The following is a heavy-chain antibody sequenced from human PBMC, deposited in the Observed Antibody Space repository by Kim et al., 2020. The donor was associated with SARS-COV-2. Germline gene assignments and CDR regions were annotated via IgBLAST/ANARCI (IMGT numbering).Heavy chain of an antibody. D-gene: IGHD2-15*01. CDR1: GFTFSNYA. CDR2: ISGTGDRS. Sequence: GGSLRLSCAASGFTFSNYAMHWVRQAPGKGLEWVSAISGTGDRSYYAASVKGRFTMSRDNSKSTLYLQMNSLRAEDTAVYYCALLGFCGTLGCRSFGMDVWGQGTTVTVSS. CDR3: ALLGFCGTLGCRSFGMDV. J-gene: IGHJ6*02. V-gene: IGHV3-23*01.